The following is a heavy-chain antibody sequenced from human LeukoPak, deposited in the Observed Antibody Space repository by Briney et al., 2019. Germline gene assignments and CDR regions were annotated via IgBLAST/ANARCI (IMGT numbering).Heavy chain of an antibody. CDR2: IYYSGST. CDR1: GGSISSSSYY. J-gene: IGHJ3*02. D-gene: IGHD6-13*01. V-gene: IGHV4-39*01. CDR3: ATGSSGWSWGAFDI. Sequence: SETLSLTCTVSGGSISSSSYYWGWIRQPPGKGLEWIGSIYYSGSTYYNPSLKSRVTISVDTSTNQFSLKLCYSVTPDTAVDYCATGSSGWSWGAFDIWGQGTMVTVSS.